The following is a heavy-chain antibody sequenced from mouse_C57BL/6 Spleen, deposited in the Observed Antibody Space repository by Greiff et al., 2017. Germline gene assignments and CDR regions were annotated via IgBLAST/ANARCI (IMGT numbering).Heavy chain of an antibody. CDR1: GFTFSSYA. D-gene: IGHD1-1*01. J-gene: IGHJ1*03. Sequence: EVMLVESGGGLVKPGGSLKLSCAASGFTFSSYAMSWVRQTPEKRLEWVATISDGGSYTYYPDNVKGRFTISRDNAKNNLYLQMSHLKSEDTARYYCARDEPDYYGSSFGYFEVWGTGTTVTVSS. V-gene: IGHV5-4*01. CDR2: ISDGGSYT. CDR3: ARDEPDYYGSSFGYFEV.